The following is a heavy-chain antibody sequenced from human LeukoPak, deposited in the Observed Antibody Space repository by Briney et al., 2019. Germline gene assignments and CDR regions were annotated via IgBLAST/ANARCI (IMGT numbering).Heavy chain of an antibody. V-gene: IGHV3-30*02. Sequence: PGGSLRLSCAGSGFSSYGMHWVRQAPGKGLEWLAFIRYDGSNKYYADSMKGRSTISRDNSKNTLYLEMNSLRPEDTAMYYCAKGRATAVANWYFGLWGRGTLVTVSS. J-gene: IGHJ2*01. CDR3: AKGRATAVANWYFGL. D-gene: IGHD5-18*01. CDR1: GFSSYG. CDR2: IRYDGSNK.